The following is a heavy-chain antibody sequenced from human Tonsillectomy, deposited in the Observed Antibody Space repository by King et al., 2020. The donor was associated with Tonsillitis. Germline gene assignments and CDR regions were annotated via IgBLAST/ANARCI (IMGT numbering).Heavy chain of an antibody. CDR3: AKASAYSSSSPFDY. Sequence: VQLVESGGGLVQPGRSLRLSCAASGFTFDDYAMHWVRQAPGKGLEWVSGISWNSVSIGYADSVKGRFTISRDNAKNSLYLQMNSLRAEDTALYYCAKASAYSSSSPFDYWGQGTLVTVSS. V-gene: IGHV3-9*01. J-gene: IGHJ4*02. D-gene: IGHD6-6*01. CDR2: ISWNSVSI. CDR1: GFTFDDYA.